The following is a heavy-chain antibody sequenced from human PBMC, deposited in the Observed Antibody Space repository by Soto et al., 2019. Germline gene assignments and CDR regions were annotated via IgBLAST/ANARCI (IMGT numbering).Heavy chain of an antibody. J-gene: IGHJ4*02. D-gene: IGHD6-19*01. Sequence: GGSLRLSCAASGFTFSSYAMHWVRQAPGKGLEWVAVISYDGSNKYYADSVKGRFTISRDNSKNTLYLQMNSLRAEDTAVYYCCCSGWYFTLLFHFDYWGQGTLVTVSS. CDR2: ISYDGSNK. CDR3: CCSGWYFTLLFHFDY. CDR1: GFTFSSYA. V-gene: IGHV3-30-3*01.